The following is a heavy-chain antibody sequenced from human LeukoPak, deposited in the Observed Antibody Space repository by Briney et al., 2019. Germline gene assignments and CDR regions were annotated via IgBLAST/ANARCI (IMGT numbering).Heavy chain of an antibody. J-gene: IGHJ4*02. D-gene: IGHD6-6*01. Sequence: GGSLRLSCVASGFSFSNHWMGWVRQAPGKGLEWVANIKQDGSEKYYVDSVKGRFTISRDNAKNALYLQMNSLRAEDTAVYYCARAAFDDISSSGEWMGDYWGQGTLVTVSS. CDR1: GFSFSNHW. V-gene: IGHV3-7*01. CDR3: ARAAFDDISSSGEWMGDY. CDR2: IKQDGSEK.